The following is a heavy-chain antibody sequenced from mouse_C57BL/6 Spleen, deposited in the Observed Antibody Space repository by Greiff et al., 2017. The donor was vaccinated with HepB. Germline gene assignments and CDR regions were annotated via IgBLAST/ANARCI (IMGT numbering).Heavy chain of an antibody. V-gene: IGHV1-82*01. Sequence: QVQLKQSGPELVKPGASVKISCKASGYAFSSSWMNWVKQRPGKGLEWIGRIYPGDGDTNYNGKFKGKATLTADKSSSTAYMQRSSLTSEDSAVYFCARSEGRWYFDVWGTGTTVTVSS. CDR3: ARSEGRWYFDV. J-gene: IGHJ1*03. CDR1: GYAFSSSW. D-gene: IGHD3-3*01. CDR2: IYPGDGDT.